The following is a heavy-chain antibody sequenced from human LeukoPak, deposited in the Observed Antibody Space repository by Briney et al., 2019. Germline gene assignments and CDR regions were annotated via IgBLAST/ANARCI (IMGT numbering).Heavy chain of an antibody. V-gene: IGHV4-34*01. Sequence: SETLSLTCAVYGGSFSGYYWSWIRQPPGKGLEWIGEINHSGSTNYNPSLKSRVTITVDTSKTQFSLKLSSVTAADTAVYYCARSGYYDFWSVSYWGQGTLVIVSS. CDR1: GGSFSGYY. CDR3: ARSGYYDFWSVSY. CDR2: INHSGST. J-gene: IGHJ4*02. D-gene: IGHD3-3*01.